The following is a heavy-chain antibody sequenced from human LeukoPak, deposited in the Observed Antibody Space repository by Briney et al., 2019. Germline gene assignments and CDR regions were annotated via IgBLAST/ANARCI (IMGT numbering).Heavy chain of an antibody. Sequence: SETLSLTCTVSGGSISSYYWSWIRQPPGKGLEWIGYIYYSGSTNCNPSVKSLVAMSVDTSKKQFSLKLSSLTAADTAVYYCARGGTAVIAPYASDIWGQGTMVTVSS. CDR3: ARGGTAVIAPYASDI. V-gene: IGHV4-59*01. D-gene: IGHD4-23*01. CDR2: IYYSGST. J-gene: IGHJ3*02. CDR1: GGSISSYY.